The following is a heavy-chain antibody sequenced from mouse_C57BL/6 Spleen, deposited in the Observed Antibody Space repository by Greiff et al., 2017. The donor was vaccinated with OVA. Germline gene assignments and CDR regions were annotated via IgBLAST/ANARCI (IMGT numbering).Heavy chain of an antibody. CDR2: FYPGSGSI. Sequence: VQLQQSGAELVKPGASVKLSCKASGYTFTEYTINWVKQRSGQGLGWIGWFYPGSGSIKSNEKFKDKATLTADKSSSTVYMELSRLTYEDAAVYFCARHEDQRPTGAMDYWGQGTSVTVSS. CDR1: GYTFTEYT. J-gene: IGHJ4*01. CDR3: ARHEDQRPTGAMDY. V-gene: IGHV1-62-2*01. D-gene: IGHD1-1*01.